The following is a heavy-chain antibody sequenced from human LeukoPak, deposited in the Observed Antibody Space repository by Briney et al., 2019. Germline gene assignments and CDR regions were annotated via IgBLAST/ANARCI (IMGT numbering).Heavy chain of an antibody. D-gene: IGHD6-25*01. Sequence: GASLTLSCAPSGFTFSSYWMHWVRQATGKGLLLVSRINSHGSRTTYADSVKGRFTISRDNANNTVYLKMNRLRAEDTAVYYCARVGARLGAFDIWGKGTMVTVSS. CDR3: ARVGARLGAFDI. J-gene: IGHJ3*02. CDR1: GFTFSSYW. V-gene: IGHV3-74*01. CDR2: INSHGSRT.